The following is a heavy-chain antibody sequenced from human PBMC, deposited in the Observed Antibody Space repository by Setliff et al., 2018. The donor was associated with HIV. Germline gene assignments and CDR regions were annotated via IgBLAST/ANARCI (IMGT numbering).Heavy chain of an antibody. Sequence: SETLSLTCGVSSGSINGHHWSWVRQAPGRGLEWIGYVSYSGSTSYNPSLNSRVTMSVDASRDQFSLKLSSVTAADTAVYYCARTRGRALLSYYFDSWGQGRLVTVSS. J-gene: IGHJ4*02. CDR3: ARTRGRALLSYYFDS. CDR1: SGSINGHH. V-gene: IGHV4-59*11. CDR2: VSYSGST.